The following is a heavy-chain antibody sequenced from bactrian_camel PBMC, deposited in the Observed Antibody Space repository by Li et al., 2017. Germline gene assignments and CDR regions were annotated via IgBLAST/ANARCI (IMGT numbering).Heavy chain of an antibody. J-gene: IGHJ4*01. CDR1: GHTYGCAC. CDR3: AADLVTGGNWRSIDHWSY. D-gene: IGHD7*01. CDR2: INTCTGLT. V-gene: IGHV3-3*01. Sequence: HVQLVESGGGAVQAGGSLRLSCVVSGHTYGCACVGWFSQTPGKEREGIATINTCTGLTSYSVSVKDRFTISQDRAKDTVSLQMNSLKPEDTAMYYCAADLVTGGNWRSIDHWSYWGQGTQVTVS.